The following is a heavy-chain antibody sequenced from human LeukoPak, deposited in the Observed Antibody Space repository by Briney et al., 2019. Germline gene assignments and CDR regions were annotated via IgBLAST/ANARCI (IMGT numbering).Heavy chain of an antibody. V-gene: IGHV3-7*01. CDR2: IKQDGSEK. Sequence: GGSLRLSCAASGFSFSSYWMSWVRQAPGKGLEWVANIKQDGSEKYYVDSVKGRFTISRDNAKSSLYLQMNSLRAEDAAVYYCAKETGGSSGYERASYYFDYWGQGTLVTVSS. CDR3: AKETGGSSGYERASYYFDY. J-gene: IGHJ4*02. CDR1: GFSFSSYW. D-gene: IGHD3-22*01.